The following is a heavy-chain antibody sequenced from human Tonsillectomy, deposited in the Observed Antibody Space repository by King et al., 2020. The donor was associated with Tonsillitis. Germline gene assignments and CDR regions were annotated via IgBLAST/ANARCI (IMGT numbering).Heavy chain of an antibody. D-gene: IGHD4-17*01. CDR1: GGSISSGDYY. V-gene: IGHV4-30-4*01. CDR3: ARGGSDGDYVSY. J-gene: IGHJ4*02. Sequence: QLQESGPGLVKPSQTLSLNCTVSGGSISSGDYYWSWIRQPPGKGLEWIGYINYSGSTYYNPSLKSRVTISVDSSKNQFSLKLTSVTAADTAVYYCARGGSDGDYVSYWGQGTLVTVSS. CDR2: INYSGST.